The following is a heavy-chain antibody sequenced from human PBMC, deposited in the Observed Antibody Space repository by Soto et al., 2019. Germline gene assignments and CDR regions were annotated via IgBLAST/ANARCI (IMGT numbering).Heavy chain of an antibody. V-gene: IGHV3-30*18. CDR2: ISYDGSNK. Sequence: PGGSLRLSCAASGFTFSSYGMHWVRQAPGKGLEWVAVISYDGSNKYYADSVKGRFTISRDNSKNTLYLQMNSLRAEDTAVYYCAKDNVRGVIPLEYYYYGMDVWGQGTTVTVSS. D-gene: IGHD3-10*01. CDR3: AKDNVRGVIPLEYYYYGMDV. J-gene: IGHJ6*02. CDR1: GFTFSSYG.